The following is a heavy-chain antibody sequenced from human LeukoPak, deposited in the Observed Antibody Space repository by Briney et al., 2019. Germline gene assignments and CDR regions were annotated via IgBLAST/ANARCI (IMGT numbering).Heavy chain of an antibody. D-gene: IGHD2-2*01. CDR2: ISSSSSNI. CDR3: TKAEGGHCSSTSCHLDY. J-gene: IGHJ4*02. Sequence: PGGSLILSCAASGFTFSYYSMNWVRQAPGKGLEWVSSISSSSSNIYYADSLKGRFTISRDNAKSSLYLQMNSLRVEDTAVYYCTKAEGGHCSSTSCHLDYWGQGTLVTVSS. CDR1: GFTFSYYS. V-gene: IGHV3-21*01.